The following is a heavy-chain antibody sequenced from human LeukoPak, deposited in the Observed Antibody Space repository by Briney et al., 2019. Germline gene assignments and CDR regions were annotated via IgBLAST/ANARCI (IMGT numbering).Heavy chain of an antibody. D-gene: IGHD3-3*01. Sequence: SETLSLTCTVSGGSISSSSYYWGWIRQPPGKGLEWIGSIYYSGGTYYNPSLKSRVTISVDTSKNQFSLKLSSVTAADTAVYYCARHSTDTYYDFWSGYYTSFDYWGQGTLVTVSS. V-gene: IGHV4-39*01. CDR3: ARHSTDTYYDFWSGYYTSFDY. CDR2: IYYSGGT. J-gene: IGHJ4*02. CDR1: GGSISSSSYY.